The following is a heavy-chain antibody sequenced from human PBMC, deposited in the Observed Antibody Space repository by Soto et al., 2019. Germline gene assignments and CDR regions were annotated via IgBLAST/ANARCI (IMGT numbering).Heavy chain of an antibody. Sequence: ASVKVSCKASGGTFSSYAISWVRQAPGQGLEWMGGIIPIFGTANYAQKFQGGVTITADESTSTAYMELSSLRSEDTAVYYCARDEYCSGGSCYRFDYWGQGTLVTVSS. CDR1: GGTFSSYA. V-gene: IGHV1-69*13. J-gene: IGHJ4*02. CDR3: ARDEYCSGGSCYRFDY. D-gene: IGHD2-15*01. CDR2: IIPIFGTA.